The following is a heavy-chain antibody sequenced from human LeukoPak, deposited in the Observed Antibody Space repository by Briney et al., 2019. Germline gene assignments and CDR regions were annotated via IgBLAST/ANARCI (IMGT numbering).Heavy chain of an antibody. D-gene: IGHD5-24*01. J-gene: IGHJ6*02. CDR3: ARGSTYKQYYYYYYGMDV. CDR1: GYTFTSYD. V-gene: IGHV1-8*01. CDR2: MNPNSGNT. Sequence: GASVKVSCKASGYTFTSYDINWVRQATGQGLEWMGWMNPNSGNTGYAQKFQGRVTMTRNTSISTAYMGLSSLRSEDTAVYYCARGSTYKQYYYYYYGMDVWGQGTTVTVSS.